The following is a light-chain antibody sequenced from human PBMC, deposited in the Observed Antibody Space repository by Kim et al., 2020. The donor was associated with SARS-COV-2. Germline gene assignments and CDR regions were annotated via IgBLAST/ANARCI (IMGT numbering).Light chain of an antibody. CDR1: RSISNY. CDR3: QQTYITPPT. V-gene: IGKV1-39*01. J-gene: IGKJ1*01. CDR2: AAS. Sequence: DIQMTQSPSSLSASVGDRVTITCRASRSISNYLNWYQQKPGKAPNLLIYAASSLQSGVPSRFSGSGSGTDFTLTISSLRPEDFATYYCQQTYITPPTFGQGTKADI.